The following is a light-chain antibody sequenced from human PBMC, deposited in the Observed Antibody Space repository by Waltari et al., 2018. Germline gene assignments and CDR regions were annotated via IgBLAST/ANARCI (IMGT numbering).Light chain of an antibody. CDR1: SSDVGGYNY. Sequence: QSALTQPPSASGSPGQSVTIPCPGTSSDVGGYNYVAWYQQQPGKAPKLMIYGARKRPSGVPARFSGSKSGNTAPLTVSVLQAEDEADYYCSSYAGSTRVFGGGTKLTVL. CDR2: GAR. CDR3: SSYAGSTRV. V-gene: IGLV2-8*01. J-gene: IGLJ3*02.